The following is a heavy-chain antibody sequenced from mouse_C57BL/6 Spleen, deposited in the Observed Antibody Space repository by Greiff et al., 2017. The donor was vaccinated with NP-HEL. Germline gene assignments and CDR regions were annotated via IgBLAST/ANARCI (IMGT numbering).Heavy chain of an antibody. J-gene: IGHJ1*03. CDR3: ARGGGLLRYFDV. CDR1: GYTFTSYW. V-gene: IGHV1-69*01. Sequence: QVQLQQPGAELVMPGASVKLSCKASGYTFTSYWMHWVKQRPGQGLEWIGEIDPSDSYTNYNQKFKGKSTLTVDQSSSTAYMQLSSLTSEDSAVYYCARGGGLLRYFDVWGTGTTVTVSS. D-gene: IGHD2-3*01. CDR2: IDPSDSYT.